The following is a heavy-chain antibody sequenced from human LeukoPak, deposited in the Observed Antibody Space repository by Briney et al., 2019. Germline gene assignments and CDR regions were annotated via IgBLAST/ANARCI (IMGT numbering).Heavy chain of an antibody. J-gene: IGHJ6*03. CDR2: ISGDSITI. Sequence: GGSLRLSCAASGFTFSDYYMNWIRQAPGKGLEWVAYISGDSITIYYADSVKGRFTIPRDNAKNSLYLQMNSLRAEDTAVYYCAKDRTPSDYYYYMDVWGKGTTVTVSS. V-gene: IGHV3-11*01. CDR3: AKDRTPSDYYYYMDV. CDR1: GFTFSDYY. D-gene: IGHD2-2*01.